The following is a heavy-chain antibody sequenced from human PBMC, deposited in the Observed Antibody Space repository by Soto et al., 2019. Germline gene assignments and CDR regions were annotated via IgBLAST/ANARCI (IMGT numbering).Heavy chain of an antibody. CDR2: TYYRSKWYN. CDR3: ARGPPYIAVAGTPLDAFDI. J-gene: IGHJ3*02. D-gene: IGHD6-19*01. V-gene: IGHV6-1*01. CDR1: GDSVSSNSAA. Sequence: QTLSPTCAISGDSVSSNSAAWNWIRQSPSRGLEWLGRTYYRSKWYNDYAVSVKSRITINPDTSKNQFSLQLNSVTPEDTAVYYCARGPPYIAVAGTPLDAFDIWGQGTMVTVSS.